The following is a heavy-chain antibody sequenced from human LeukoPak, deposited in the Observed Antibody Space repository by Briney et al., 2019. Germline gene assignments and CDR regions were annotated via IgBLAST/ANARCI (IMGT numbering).Heavy chain of an antibody. CDR3: ARERYYYGSGSYTYYYYGMDV. D-gene: IGHD3-10*01. J-gene: IGHJ6*02. V-gene: IGHV4-59*01. CDR2: IFYSGGT. Sequence: SETLSLTCSVSGDSISSSYWSWIRQPPGRGLEWIAYIFYSGGTNYNPSLKSRVTMSLDTSKNQFSLKLSSVTAADTAVYYCARERYYYGSGSYTYYYYGMDVWGQGTTVTVSS. CDR1: GDSISSSY.